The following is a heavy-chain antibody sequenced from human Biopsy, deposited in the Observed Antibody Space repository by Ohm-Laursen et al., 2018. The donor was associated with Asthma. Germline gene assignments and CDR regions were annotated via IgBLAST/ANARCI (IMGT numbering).Heavy chain of an antibody. J-gene: IGHJ4*02. D-gene: IGHD2-15*01. Sequence: SLRLSCTASGFTVSTNAMSWVRQAPGKGLEWVAVISYDGSITHYADSVKGRFTISRDNSKNTVYLDISSLRIEDTAVFYCGIVVAANPFQGDCWGQGTLVTVSS. CDR2: ISYDGSIT. CDR1: GFTVSTNA. V-gene: IGHV3-30*03. CDR3: GIVVAANPFQGDC.